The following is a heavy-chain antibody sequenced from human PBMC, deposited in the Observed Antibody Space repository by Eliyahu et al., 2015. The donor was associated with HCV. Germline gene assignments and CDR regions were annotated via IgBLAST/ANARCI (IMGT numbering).Heavy chain of an antibody. Sequence: LSCAASGFTFSTYSMNWVRQAPGKGLEWVSYISHSGSTMYYVDSVKGRFPLSTDNAKNSLYLQMNSLRAEDTAVYYCARDGYYYGSGSLFGLITHEREFDYWGQGTLVTVSS. CDR2: ISHSGSTM. D-gene: IGHD3-10*01. CDR3: ARDGYYYGSGSLFGLITHEREFDY. CDR1: GFTFSTYS. V-gene: IGHV3-48*01. J-gene: IGHJ4*02.